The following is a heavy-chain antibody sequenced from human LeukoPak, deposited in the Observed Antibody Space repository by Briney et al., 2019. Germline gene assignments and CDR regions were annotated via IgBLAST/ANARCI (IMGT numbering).Heavy chain of an antibody. CDR2: IRYDGREK. J-gene: IGHJ5*02. CDR1: GFTFSPYW. Sequence: GGSLRLSCVGSGFTFSPYWMSWVRQAPGKGLEWVANIRYDGREKYYVDSAKGRFTISRDNAKNSLYLQMNSLRAEDTAMYYCLGRPVDPRGQGTLVTVSS. CDR3: LGRPVDP. D-gene: IGHD7-27*01. V-gene: IGHV3-7*01.